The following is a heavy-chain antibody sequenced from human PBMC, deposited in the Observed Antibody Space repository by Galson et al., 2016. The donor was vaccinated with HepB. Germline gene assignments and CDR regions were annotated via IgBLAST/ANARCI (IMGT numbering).Heavy chain of an antibody. CDR3: VKGWGDV. CDR1: GITVSSYV. CDR2: IIGGGINT. Sequence: SLRLSCAASGITVSSYVMSWVRQAPGKGLEWVSGIIGGGINTYYADSVKGRFAISRDISENTLFLQMNSLRADDTAIYYCVKGWGDVWGKGTTVTVSS. D-gene: IGHD7-27*01. V-gene: IGHV3-23*01. J-gene: IGHJ6*04.